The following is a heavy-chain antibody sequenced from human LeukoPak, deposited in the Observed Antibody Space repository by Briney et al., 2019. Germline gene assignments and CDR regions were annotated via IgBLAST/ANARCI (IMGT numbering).Heavy chain of an antibody. CDR1: GFTFSSHG. CDR2: ISYDGSNK. D-gene: IGHD5-12*01. CDR3: AKDGATARFDY. Sequence: GGSLRLSCAASGFTFSSHGMHWVRQAPGKGLEWVAVISYDGSNKYYADSVKGRFTISRDNSKNTLYLQMNSLRAEDTAVYYCAKDGATARFDYWGQGTLVTVSS. J-gene: IGHJ4*02. V-gene: IGHV3-30*18.